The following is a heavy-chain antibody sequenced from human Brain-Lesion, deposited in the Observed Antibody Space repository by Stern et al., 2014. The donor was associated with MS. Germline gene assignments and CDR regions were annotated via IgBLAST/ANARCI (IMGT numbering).Heavy chain of an antibody. CDR3: ATLSPGAGGNYYRHFDY. CDR1: GYTLTDLS. J-gene: IGHJ4*02. D-gene: IGHD1-26*01. Sequence: VHLVESGAEVKKPGASVKVSCKVSGYTLTDLSMHWVRQAPRKGLEWMGGFGPEDGETIYAQKFQGRVTMTEYTSTDTAYMELSSLRSEDTAVYYCATLSPGAGGNYYRHFDYWGQGTLVTVSS. CDR2: FGPEDGET. V-gene: IGHV1-24*01.